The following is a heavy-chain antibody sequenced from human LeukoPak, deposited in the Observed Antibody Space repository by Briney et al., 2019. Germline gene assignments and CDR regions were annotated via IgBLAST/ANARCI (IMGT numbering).Heavy chain of an antibody. V-gene: IGHV1-2*02. CDR3: ATTNLNYDILTGYYIPNDAFDI. CDR1: GYTFTGYY. D-gene: IGHD3-9*01. Sequence: GASVKVSCKASGYTFTGYYMHWVRQAPGQGLEWMGWINPNSGGTNYAQKFQGRVTMTRDTSISTAYMELSRLRSDDTAVYYCATTNLNYDILTGYYIPNDAFDIWGQGTMVTVSS. J-gene: IGHJ3*02. CDR2: INPNSGGT.